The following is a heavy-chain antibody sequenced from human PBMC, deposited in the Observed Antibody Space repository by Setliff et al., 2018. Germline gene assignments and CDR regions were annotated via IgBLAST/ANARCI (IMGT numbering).Heavy chain of an antibody. CDR2: IIPMFGT. CDR1: GGTFSSYV. CDR3: AREGEVITNYYMDV. D-gene: IGHD3-22*01. Sequence: SVKVSCKASGGTFSSYVISWVREAPGQGLEWMGGIIPMFGTNYAQKFQGRVTITADESTSTAYMELSSLGSEDTAVYYCAREGEVITNYYMDVWGKGTTVTVSS. J-gene: IGHJ6*03. V-gene: IGHV1-69*13.